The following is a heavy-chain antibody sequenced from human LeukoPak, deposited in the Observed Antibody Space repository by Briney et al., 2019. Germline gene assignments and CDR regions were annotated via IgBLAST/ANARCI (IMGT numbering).Heavy chain of an antibody. CDR2: LSGSGITT. V-gene: IGHV3-23*01. CDR1: GFTFSNSA. Sequence: PGGSLRLSCAASGFTFSNSAMSWVRQAPGKGLEWVSTLSGSGITTYYADSVKGRFTISRDNSKNTLYLQMNSLRAEDTAVYYCARDSSGYQWGQGTLVTVSS. J-gene: IGHJ4*02. CDR3: ARDSSGYQ. D-gene: IGHD3-22*01.